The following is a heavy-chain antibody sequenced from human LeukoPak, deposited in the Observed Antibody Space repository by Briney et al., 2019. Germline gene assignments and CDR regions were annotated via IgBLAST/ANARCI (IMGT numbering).Heavy chain of an antibody. Sequence: PSETLSLTCTVSGGSISSSSYSWGWIRQPPGKGLEWVGSIYYSGISTYYNPSLKSRVTISIGTSKNQFSLKLSSVTAADTAVYYCARLGGEGYFQHWGQGTLVTVSS. V-gene: IGHV4-39*01. J-gene: IGHJ1*01. CDR1: GGSISSSSYS. CDR2: IYYSGIST. D-gene: IGHD4-17*01. CDR3: ARLGGEGYFQH.